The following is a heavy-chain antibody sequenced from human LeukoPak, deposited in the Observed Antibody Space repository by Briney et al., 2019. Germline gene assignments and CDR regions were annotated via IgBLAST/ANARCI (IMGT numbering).Heavy chain of an antibody. CDR2: INTDGSST. CDR1: GFTFSNYA. J-gene: IGHJ4*02. V-gene: IGHV3-74*01. Sequence: GGSLRLSCAASGFTFSNYAMSWVRQAPGKGLVWVSRINTDGSSTSYADSVKGRFTISRDNAKNTLYLQMNSLRAEDTAVYYCARGRTSSGYWGQGTLVTVSS. CDR3: ARGRTSSGY. D-gene: IGHD2-2*01.